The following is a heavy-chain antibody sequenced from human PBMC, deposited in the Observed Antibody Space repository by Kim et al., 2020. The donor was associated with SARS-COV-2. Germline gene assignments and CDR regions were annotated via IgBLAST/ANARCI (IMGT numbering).Heavy chain of an antibody. CDR1: GGSISSYY. V-gene: IGHV4-4*07. J-gene: IGHJ5*02. CDR3: ARGVVQRRHNWFDP. D-gene: IGHD2-21*01. CDR2: IYTSGST. Sequence: SETLSLTCTVSGGSISSYYWSWIRQPAGKGLEWIGRIYTSGSTNYNPSLKSRVTMSVDTSKNQFSLKLSAVTAADTAVYYCARGVVQRRHNWFDPWGQGTLVTVSS.